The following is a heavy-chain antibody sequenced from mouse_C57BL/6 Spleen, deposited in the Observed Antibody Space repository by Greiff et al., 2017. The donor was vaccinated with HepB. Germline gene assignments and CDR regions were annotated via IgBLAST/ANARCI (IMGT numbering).Heavy chain of an antibody. CDR2: INPSSGYT. Sequence: QVQLQQSGAELARPGASVKMSCKASGYTFTSYTMHWVHQRPGQGLEWIGYINPSSGYTKYNQKFKDKATLTADKSSSTAYMQLSSLTSEDSAVYYCARPYGNYDWYFDVWGTGTTVTVAS. CDR3: ARPYGNYDWYFDV. CDR1: GYTFTSYT. V-gene: IGHV1-4*01. J-gene: IGHJ1*03. D-gene: IGHD2-1*01.